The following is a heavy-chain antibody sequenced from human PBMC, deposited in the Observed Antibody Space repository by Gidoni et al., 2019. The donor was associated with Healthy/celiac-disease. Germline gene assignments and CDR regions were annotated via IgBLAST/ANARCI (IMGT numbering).Heavy chain of an antibody. D-gene: IGHD3-22*01. Sequence: QVSLVESGGGVVLPGRSLRLSCAGSGFTFCRIGMHWVRQAPGKGLEWVAVISYDGSNKYYADSVKGRFTISRDNSKNTLYLQMNSLRAEDTAVYYCAKESDYYDSSGYYTLDYWGQGTLVTVSS. CDR3: AKESDYYDSSGYYTLDY. CDR1: GFTFCRIG. CDR2: ISYDGSNK. J-gene: IGHJ4*02. V-gene: IGHV3-30*18.